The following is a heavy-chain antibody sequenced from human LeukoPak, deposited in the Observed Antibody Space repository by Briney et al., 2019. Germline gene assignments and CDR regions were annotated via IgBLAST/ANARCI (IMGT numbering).Heavy chain of an antibody. CDR2: IYYSGST. Sequence: PSETLSLTCTVSGGSISSSSYYWGWIRQPPGKGLEWIGSIYYSGSTNYNPSLKSRVTISVDTSKNQFSLKLSPVTAADTAVYYCASLAPIRYSSSWSFFDYWGQGTLVTVSS. V-gene: IGHV4-39*07. D-gene: IGHD6-13*01. CDR1: GGSISSSSYY. J-gene: IGHJ4*02. CDR3: ASLAPIRYSSSWSFFDY.